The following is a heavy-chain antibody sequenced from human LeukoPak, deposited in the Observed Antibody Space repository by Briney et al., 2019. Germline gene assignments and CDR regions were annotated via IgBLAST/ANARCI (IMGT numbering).Heavy chain of an antibody. CDR3: AREGARAAAGHNYYYYMDV. D-gene: IGHD6-13*01. Sequence: SVKVSCTASGGTFSSYAISWVRQAPGQGLEWMGGIIPIFGTANYAQKFQGRVTITTDESTSTAYMELSSLRSEDTAVYYCAREGARAAAGHNYYYYMDVWGKGTTVTVSS. V-gene: IGHV1-69*05. CDR1: GGTFSSYA. J-gene: IGHJ6*03. CDR2: IIPIFGTA.